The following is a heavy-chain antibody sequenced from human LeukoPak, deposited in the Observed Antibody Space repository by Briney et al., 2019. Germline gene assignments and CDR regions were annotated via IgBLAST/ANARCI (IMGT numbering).Heavy chain of an antibody. CDR3: ARINSSSSPHFDY. J-gene: IGHJ4*02. D-gene: IGHD6-6*01. Sequence: GGSLRLSCAASEFTFSSYWMSWVRQAPGKGLEWVANIKQDGSEKYYVDSVKGRFTISRDNAKNSLFLQMNSLRAEDTAVYYCARINSSSSPHFDYWGQGTLVTVSS. V-gene: IGHV3-7*01. CDR2: IKQDGSEK. CDR1: EFTFSSYW.